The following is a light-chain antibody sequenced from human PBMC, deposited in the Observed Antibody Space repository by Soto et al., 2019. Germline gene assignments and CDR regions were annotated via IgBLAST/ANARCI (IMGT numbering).Light chain of an antibody. J-gene: IGKJ1*01. CDR2: AAS. CDR3: QQSYSTPQT. CDR1: QSISSY. V-gene: IGKV1-39*01. Sequence: SHMTQAPSSLSAAVGDSVSMTRXASQSISSYLNWYQQKPGKAPKLLIYAASSLQSGVPSRFSGSGSGTDFTLTISSLQPEDFATYYCQQSYSTPQTFGQGTEVDIK.